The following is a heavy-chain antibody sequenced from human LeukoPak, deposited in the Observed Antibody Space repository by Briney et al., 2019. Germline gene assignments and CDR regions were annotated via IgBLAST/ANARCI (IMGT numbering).Heavy chain of an antibody. J-gene: IGHJ4*02. CDR3: ARKGLGGELGGFDC. Sequence: GGSLRLSCTGSGFTFNDYGMSWVRQVPGKGLEWVSCISRIGSITGNADSVKGRFTISRDNAKGSLYLQMNSVRAEDTALYYCARKGLGGELGGFDCWGQGTLVTVSS. CDR1: GFTFNDYG. CDR2: ISRIGSIT. V-gene: IGHV3-20*04. D-gene: IGHD1-26*01.